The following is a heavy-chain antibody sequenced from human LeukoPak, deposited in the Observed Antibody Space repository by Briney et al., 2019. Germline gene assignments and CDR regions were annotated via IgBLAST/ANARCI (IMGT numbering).Heavy chain of an antibody. J-gene: IGHJ4*02. CDR1: GFTVSSNY. V-gene: IGHV3-53*04. CDR2: IYSGGST. Sequence: GGSLRLSCAASGFTVSSNYMSCVRQAPGKGLEWVSVIYSGGSTYYADSVKGRFTISRHNSKNTLYLQMNSLRAEDTAVYYCAKGKPKVGGTRPLDHWGQGTLVTVSS. D-gene: IGHD1-26*01. CDR3: AKGKPKVGGTRPLDH.